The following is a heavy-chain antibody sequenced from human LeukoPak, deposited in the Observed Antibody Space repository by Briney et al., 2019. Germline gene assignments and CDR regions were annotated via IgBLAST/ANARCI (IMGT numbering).Heavy chain of an antibody. D-gene: IGHD5-12*01. CDR1: GFTFSRYW. CDR2: IKQVGVEK. Sequence: PGGSLRLSCIASGFTFSRYWMSWVRQAPGKGLEWVANIKQVGVEKYYVDSVKGRFTISRDNAKNSLYLQMNSLRAEDTAVYYCARVRDGWLRLGGFDYWGQGTLVTVSS. CDR3: ARVRDGWLRLGGFDY. J-gene: IGHJ4*02. V-gene: IGHV3-7*01.